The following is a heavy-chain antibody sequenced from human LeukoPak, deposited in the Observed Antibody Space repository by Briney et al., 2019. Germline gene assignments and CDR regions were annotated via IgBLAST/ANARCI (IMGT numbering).Heavy chain of an antibody. D-gene: IGHD6-6*01. Sequence: PSQTLSLTCTVSGGSISSGDYYWSWIRQPPGKGLEWIGYIYYSGSTYYNPSLKSRVTISVDTSKNQFSLKLSSVTAADTAVYYCARGAIMGSSPTSDYWGQGTLVTVSS. CDR2: IYYSGST. CDR1: GGSISSGDYY. J-gene: IGHJ4*02. V-gene: IGHV4-30-4*08. CDR3: ARGAIMGSSPTSDY.